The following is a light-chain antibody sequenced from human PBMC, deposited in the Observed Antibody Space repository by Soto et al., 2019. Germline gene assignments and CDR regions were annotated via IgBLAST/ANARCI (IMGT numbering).Light chain of an antibody. CDR1: QSISSW. J-gene: IGKJ5*01. CDR2: KAS. CDR3: QQYNSYPT. Sequence: DIQMTQSPSTLSASVGDRVTITCRASQSISSWLAWYQQKPGKAPNLLIYKASSLESGVPSRFSGSGSGKEFTLTISSLQPDDFATYYCQQYNSYPTFGQGTRLEIK. V-gene: IGKV1-5*03.